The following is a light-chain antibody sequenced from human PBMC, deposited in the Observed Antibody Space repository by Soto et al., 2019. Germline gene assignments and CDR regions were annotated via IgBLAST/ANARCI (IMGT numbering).Light chain of an antibody. CDR2: GAS. CDR3: QQYNNWPPIT. CDR1: QSVSSN. V-gene: IGKV3-15*01. Sequence: EIVMTQSPATLSGSPVERSTLSCIASQSVSSNLAWYQQKPGQAPRLLIYGASTRATGIPARFSGSGSGTEFTLTISSLQSEDFAVYYCQQYNNWPPITFGQGTRLEIK. J-gene: IGKJ5*01.